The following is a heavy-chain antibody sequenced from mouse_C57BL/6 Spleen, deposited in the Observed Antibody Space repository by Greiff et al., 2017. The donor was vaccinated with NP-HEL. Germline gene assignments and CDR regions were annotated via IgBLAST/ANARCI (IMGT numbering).Heavy chain of an antibody. Sequence: VQLQQPGAELVRPGSSVKLSCKASGFTFTSYWMDWVKQRPGQGLEWIGYIYPSDSETHYNQKFKGKATLTVDKSSSTAYLQLSSLTSEDSAVYYCARGPLPAVGMDLWGQGTSVTVSS. CDR1: GFTFTSYW. D-gene: IGHD6-1*01. CDR3: ARGPLPAVGMDL. J-gene: IGHJ4*01. V-gene: IGHV1-61*01. CDR2: IYPSDSET.